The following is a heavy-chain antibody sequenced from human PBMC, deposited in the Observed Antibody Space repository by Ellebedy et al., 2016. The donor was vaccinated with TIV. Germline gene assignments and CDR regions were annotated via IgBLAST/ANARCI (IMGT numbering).Heavy chain of an antibody. V-gene: IGHV1-69*13. CDR3: ARDTHHHYVDTDPSAFDI. Sequence: AASVKVSCKASGGTFSSYAISWVRQAPGQGLEWMGGIIPIFGTANYAQKFQGRVTITADESTSTAYMELSSLRSEDTAVYYCARDTHHHYVDTDPSAFDIWGQGTMVTVSS. J-gene: IGHJ3*02. CDR2: IIPIFGTA. CDR1: GGTFSSYA. D-gene: IGHD5-18*01.